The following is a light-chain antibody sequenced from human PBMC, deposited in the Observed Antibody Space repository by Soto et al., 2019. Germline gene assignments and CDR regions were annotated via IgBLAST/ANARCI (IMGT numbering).Light chain of an antibody. V-gene: IGKV3-20*01. Sequence: EVVLTQSPGTLSLSPGERATPSCRASQAVSSILLAWYQQKPGQAPRLLIYGASSRATGIPDRFSGSWSGTDFTLTVSRLEPEDFAVYYCQQHGTSPIFGGGTKVEIK. J-gene: IGKJ4*01. CDR2: GAS. CDR3: QQHGTSPI. CDR1: QAVSSIL.